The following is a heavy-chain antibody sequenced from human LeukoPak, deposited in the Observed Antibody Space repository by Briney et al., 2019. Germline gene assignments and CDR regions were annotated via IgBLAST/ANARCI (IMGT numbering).Heavy chain of an antibody. CDR1: GGSISSGGYH. CDR2: IYYSGST. J-gene: IGHJ5*02. D-gene: IGHD3-10*01. Sequence: SETLSLTCTVSGGSISSGGYHWSWIRQHPGKGLEWIGYIYYSGSTYYNPSLKSRVTISVDTSKNQFSLKLSSVTAADTAVYYCARDSGLWFGETAFDPWGQGTLVTVSS. V-gene: IGHV4-31*03. CDR3: ARDSGLWFGETAFDP.